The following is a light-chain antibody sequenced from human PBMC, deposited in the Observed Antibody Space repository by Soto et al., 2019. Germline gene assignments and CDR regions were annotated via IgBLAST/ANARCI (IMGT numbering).Light chain of an antibody. CDR3: QQLNSYPFT. Sequence: DIQLTQSPSFLSASVGDRVTITCRASQGISSYLAWYQQKPGKAPTLLIYAASTLQSGVPSRFSGSGSGTEFTLTISILQPEDFATYYCQQLNSYPFTFGGGTKVEIK. J-gene: IGKJ4*01. CDR1: QGISSY. CDR2: AAS. V-gene: IGKV1-9*01.